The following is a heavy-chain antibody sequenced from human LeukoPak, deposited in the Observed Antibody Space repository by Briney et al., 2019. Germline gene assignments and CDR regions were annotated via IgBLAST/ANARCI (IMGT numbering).Heavy chain of an antibody. CDR2: IYTSGST. Sequence: SETLSLTCTVSGGSISSYYWSWIRQPAGKGLEWIGRIYTSGSTNYNPSLKSRVTMSVDTSKNQFSLKLSSVTAADTAVYYCARGPALVVPADPLYYYYMDVWGKGTTVTVSS. CDR1: GGSISSYY. J-gene: IGHJ6*03. V-gene: IGHV4-4*07. D-gene: IGHD2-2*01. CDR3: ARGPALVVPADPLYYYYMDV.